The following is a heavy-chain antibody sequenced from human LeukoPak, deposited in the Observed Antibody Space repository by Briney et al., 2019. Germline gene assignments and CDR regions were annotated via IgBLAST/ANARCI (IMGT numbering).Heavy chain of an antibody. D-gene: IGHD2-21*02. J-gene: IGHJ4*02. V-gene: IGHV3-7*01. CDR3: ASHTYCGGDCYQYYFDY. Sequence: PGGSLRLSCAASGFTFSSYWMSWVRQAPGKGLEWVDNIKQDGSEKYYVDSVKGRFTISRDNAKNSLYLQMNSLRAEDTAVYYCASHTYCGGDCYQYYFDYWGQGTLVTVSS. CDR2: IKQDGSEK. CDR1: GFTFSSYW.